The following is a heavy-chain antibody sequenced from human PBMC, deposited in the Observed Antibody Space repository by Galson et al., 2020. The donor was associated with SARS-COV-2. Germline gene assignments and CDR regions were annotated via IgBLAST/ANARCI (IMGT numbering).Heavy chain of an antibody. CDR1: GFTFSSYA. Sequence: GGSLRLSCAASGFTFSSYAMSWVRQAPGKGLEWVSAISGSGGSTYYADSVKGRFTISRDNSKNTLNLQMNSLRAEDTAVYYCAKDWWNYRDYYYYMDVWGKGTTVTVSS. V-gene: IGHV3-23*01. J-gene: IGHJ6*03. CDR3: AKDWWNYRDYYYYMDV. D-gene: IGHD1-7*01. CDR2: ISGSGGST.